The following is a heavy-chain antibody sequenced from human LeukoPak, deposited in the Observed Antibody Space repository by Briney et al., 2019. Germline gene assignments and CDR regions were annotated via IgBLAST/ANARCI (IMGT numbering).Heavy chain of an antibody. CDR1: GGSVSSGSYY. J-gene: IGHJ3*02. CDR3: ARYLRPGVFDI. Sequence: SQSLSLTCTVYGGSVSSGSYYCTWIRQPPGKGPEWIGYIYYSESTNYNPSLKSRVTISVGSFKNQFALELSSVMCADAAVYYCARYLRPGVFDIWDQGTKVSVSS. V-gene: IGHV4-61*01. D-gene: IGHD2-8*01. CDR2: IYYSEST.